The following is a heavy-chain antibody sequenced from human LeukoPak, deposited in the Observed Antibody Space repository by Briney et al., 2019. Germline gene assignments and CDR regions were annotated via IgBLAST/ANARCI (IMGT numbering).Heavy chain of an antibody. CDR3: AKRGGIVVVPAAPIYGMDV. J-gene: IGHJ6*02. D-gene: IGHD2-2*01. V-gene: IGHV3-30*18. Sequence: PGRSLRLSCAASGFTFSSYGMHWVRQAPGKGLEWVAVISYDGSNKYYADSVKGRFTISRDNSKNTLYLQMNSLRAEDTAVYYCAKRGGIVVVPAAPIYGMDVWGQGTTVTVSS. CDR1: GFTFSSYG. CDR2: ISYDGSNK.